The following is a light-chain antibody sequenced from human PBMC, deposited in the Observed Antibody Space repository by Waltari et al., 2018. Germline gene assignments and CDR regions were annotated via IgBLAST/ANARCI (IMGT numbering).Light chain of an antibody. V-gene: IGKV1-33*01. CDR1: QDISNY. J-gene: IGKJ2*01. CDR3: QQYDDLPYT. CDR2: GAS. Sequence: DIQMTQSPSSLSASVGDRVTITCQASQDISNYLNWYQRKPGKAPKPLIYGASNLETGVPSRFRGTGSGTDFTFTVSGLQPEDIATYYCQQYDDLPYTFGQGTKLEIK.